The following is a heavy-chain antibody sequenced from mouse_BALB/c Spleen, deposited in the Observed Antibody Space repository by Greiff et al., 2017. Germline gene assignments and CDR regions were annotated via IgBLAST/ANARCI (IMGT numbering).Heavy chain of an antibody. CDR1: GYTFTSYV. CDR3: ARGSSPHWYFDV. CDR2: INPYNDGT. V-gene: IGHV1-14*01. Sequence: VQLKQSGPELVKPGASVKMSCKASGYTFTSYVMHWVKQKPGQGLEWIGYINPYNDGTKYNEKFKGKATLTSDKSSSTAYMELSSLTSEDSAVYYCARGSSPHWYFDVWGAGTTVTVSS. J-gene: IGHJ1*01. D-gene: IGHD1-1*01.